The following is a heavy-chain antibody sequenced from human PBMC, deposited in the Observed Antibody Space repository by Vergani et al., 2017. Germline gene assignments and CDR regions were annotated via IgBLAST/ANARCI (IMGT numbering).Heavy chain of an antibody. Sequence: EVQLVESGGGLVQPGGSLRLSCAASGFTFSIYWMHWVRQAPGKGLVWVSRINRDGSSTRYADSVKGRFTISRDNAKNTLYLQMNRLRAEDTAVYYCARDPLDYGDYFDYWGQGTLVTVSS. D-gene: IGHD4-17*01. V-gene: IGHV3-74*01. CDR1: GFTFSIYW. J-gene: IGHJ4*02. CDR2: INRDGSST. CDR3: ARDPLDYGDYFDY.